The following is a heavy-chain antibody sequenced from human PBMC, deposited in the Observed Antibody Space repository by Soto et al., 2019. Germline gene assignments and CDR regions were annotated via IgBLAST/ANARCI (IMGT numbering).Heavy chain of an antibody. V-gene: IGHV4-30-2*01. CDR3: SRDQSWQDLVWWFDP. CDR2: IYHSGST. CDR1: GGSISSGGYS. J-gene: IGHJ5*02. Sequence: SETLSLTCAVSGGSISSGGYSWSWIRQPPGKGLEWIGYIYHSGSTYYNPSLKSRVTMTRDTSTSTVYMELSSLTSEDTAVYYCSRDQSWQDLVWWFDPWGQGTLVTVSS. D-gene: IGHD6-13*01.